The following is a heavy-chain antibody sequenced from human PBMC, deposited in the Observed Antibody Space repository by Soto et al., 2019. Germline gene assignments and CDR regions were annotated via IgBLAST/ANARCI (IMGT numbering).Heavy chain of an antibody. D-gene: IGHD6-13*01. CDR2: IYHSGST. CDR3: ASSHAGAHITAAVH. J-gene: IGHJ4*02. V-gene: IGHV4-30-2*01. Sequence: QLQLQESGSGLVKPSQTLSLTCAVSGGSISSGGYSWSWIRQPPGQGLEWSGYIYHSGSTYYNPSLKSRVTIALDRSKNQFSLKLSSVTAADTAVYYCASSHAGAHITAAVHWGQGTLVTVSS. CDR1: GGSISSGGYS.